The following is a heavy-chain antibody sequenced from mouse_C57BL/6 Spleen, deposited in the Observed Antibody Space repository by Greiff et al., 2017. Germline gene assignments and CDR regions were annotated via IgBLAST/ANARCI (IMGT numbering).Heavy chain of an antibody. CDR1: GYIFTSYW. D-gene: IGHD2-1*01. CDR3: ARGAYGNYVYFDV. Sequence: QVQLQQSGAELVKPGASVKLSCKASGYIFTSYWMHWVKQRPGQGLEWIGMIHPNSGSTNYNEKFKSKATLTVDKSSSTAYMQLSSLTSEDSAVYYCARGAYGNYVYFDVWGTGTTVTVSS. J-gene: IGHJ1*03. V-gene: IGHV1-64*01. CDR2: IHPNSGST.